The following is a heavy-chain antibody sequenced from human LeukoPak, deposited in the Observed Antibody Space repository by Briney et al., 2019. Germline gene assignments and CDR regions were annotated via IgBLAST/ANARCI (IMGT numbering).Heavy chain of an antibody. D-gene: IGHD3-10*01. J-gene: IGHJ5*02. CDR3: AXXTXVRXVIITSWFDP. CDR2: IYYSGST. Sequence: SXTLXXTCTVSGGSISSSSYYWGWIRQPPGKGLEWIGSIYYSGSTYYNPSLKSRFTISVDTSKNQFSLKLSSVTAADTAVYXXAXXTXVRXVIITSWFDPWGQGTLVTVSS. CDR1: GGSISSSSYY. V-gene: IGHV4-39*01.